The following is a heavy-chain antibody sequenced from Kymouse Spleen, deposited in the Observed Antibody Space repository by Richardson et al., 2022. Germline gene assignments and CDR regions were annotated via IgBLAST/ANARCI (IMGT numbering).Heavy chain of an antibody. J-gene: IGHJ4*02. CDR2: ISSSSSTI. CDR3: ARESITGTTPHYFDY. CDR1: GFTFSSYS. D-gene: IGHD1-7*01. V-gene: IGHV3-48*02. Sequence: EVQLVESGGGLVQPGGSLRLSCAASGFTFSSYSMNWVRQAPGKGLEWVSYISSSSSTIYYADSVKGRFTISRDNAKNSLYLQMNSLRDEDTAVYYCARESITGTTPHYFDYWGQGTLVTVSS.